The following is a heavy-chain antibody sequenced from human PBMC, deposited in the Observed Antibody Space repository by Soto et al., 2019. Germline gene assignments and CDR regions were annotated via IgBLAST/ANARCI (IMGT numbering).Heavy chain of an antibody. CDR1: GGSISSYY. V-gene: IGHV4-59*01. D-gene: IGHD4-17*01. CDR2: VYYSGTT. Sequence: SETLSLTCTVSGGSISSYYWSWIRQPPGKGLEYIGYVYYSGTTNYNPSLKSRVTISVDTFKNQFSLKLTSVTAADLAVYYCTRFYGAYSFWFDPWGPGTLVTVSS. CDR3: TRFYGAYSFWFDP. J-gene: IGHJ5*02.